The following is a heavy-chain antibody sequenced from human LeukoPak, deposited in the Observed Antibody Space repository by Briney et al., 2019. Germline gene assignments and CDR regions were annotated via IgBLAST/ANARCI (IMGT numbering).Heavy chain of an antibody. CDR2: INPNSGGT. Sequence: ASVKVSCKASGYTFTGYYMHWVRQAPGQGLEWMGWINPNSGGTNYAQKFQGRVTMTRDTSISTAYMELSRLRSDDTAVYYCATLGGHCSSTSCSVDYWGQGTLVTVSS. D-gene: IGHD2-2*01. CDR3: ATLGGHCSSTSCSVDY. V-gene: IGHV1-2*02. CDR1: GYTFTGYY. J-gene: IGHJ4*02.